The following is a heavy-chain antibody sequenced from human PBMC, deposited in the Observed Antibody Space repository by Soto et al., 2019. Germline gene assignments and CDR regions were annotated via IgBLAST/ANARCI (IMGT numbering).Heavy chain of an antibody. CDR2: IYTGDSDT. Sequence: PGESLKISCKGSGYSFTSYWIGWVRQMPGKGLEWMGIIYTGDSDTRYSPSFQGQVTISADKSISTAYLQWSSLKASDTAMYYCASASVAPLEWEPPDDYYGMDVWGQGTTVTVSS. V-gene: IGHV5-51*01. CDR3: ASASVAPLEWEPPDDYYGMDV. J-gene: IGHJ6*02. D-gene: IGHD1-26*01. CDR1: GYSFTSYW.